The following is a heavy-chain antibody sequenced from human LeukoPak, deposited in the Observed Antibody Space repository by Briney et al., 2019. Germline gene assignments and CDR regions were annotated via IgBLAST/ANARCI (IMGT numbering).Heavy chain of an antibody. Sequence: PGGSLRLSCAASGFTFSSYWMHWVRQAPGKGLVWVSRIYTGGSTTNYADSVKGRFTISRDNAKNTLYLQMNSLRAEDTAVYFCARAERQLGRSLDYWGQGTLVTVSS. J-gene: IGHJ4*02. CDR3: ARAERQLGRSLDY. CDR2: IYTGGSTT. CDR1: GFTFSSYW. V-gene: IGHV3-74*01. D-gene: IGHD6-13*01.